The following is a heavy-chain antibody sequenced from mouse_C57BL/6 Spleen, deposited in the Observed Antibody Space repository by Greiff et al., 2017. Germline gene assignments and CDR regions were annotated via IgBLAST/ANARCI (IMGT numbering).Heavy chain of an antibody. J-gene: IGHJ4*01. V-gene: IGHV1-18*01. CDR2: INPNNGGT. CDR3: ARHSNFYYAMDY. Sequence: EVQLQQSGPELVKPGASVKIPCKASGYTFTDYNMDWVKQSHGKSLEWIGDINPNNGGTIYNQKFKGKATLTVDKSSSTAYMELRSLTSEDTAVYYCARHSNFYYAMDYWGQGTSVTVSS. CDR1: GYTFTDYN. D-gene: IGHD2-5*01.